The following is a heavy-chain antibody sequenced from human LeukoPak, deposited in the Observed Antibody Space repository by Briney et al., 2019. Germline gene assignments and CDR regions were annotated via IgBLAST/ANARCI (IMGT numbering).Heavy chain of an antibody. CDR3: ARRAQLAPRQPRDY. CDR2: IYYSGST. CDR1: DGSISSSSYY. J-gene: IGHJ4*02. D-gene: IGHD6-6*01. Sequence: PSETLSLTCTVSDGSISSSSYYWGWIRQPPGKGLEWIGSIYYSGSTYYNPSLKSRVTISVDTSKNQFSLKLSSVTAADTAVYYCARRAQLAPRQPRDYWGQGTLVTVSS. V-gene: IGHV4-39*01.